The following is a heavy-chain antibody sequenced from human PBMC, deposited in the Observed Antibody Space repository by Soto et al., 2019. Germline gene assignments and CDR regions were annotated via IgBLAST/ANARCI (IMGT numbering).Heavy chain of an antibody. J-gene: IGHJ4*02. CDR1: GYTFTSYA. V-gene: IGHV1-3*01. CDR3: ARDHPMPTYCGGDCLMDY. CDR2: INAGNGNT. D-gene: IGHD2-21*02. Sequence: ASVKVSCRASGYTFTSYAMHWVRQAPGQRLEWMGWINAGNGNTKYSQKFQGRVTITRDTSASTAYMELSSLRSEDTAVYYCARDHPMPTYCGGDCLMDYWGQGTLVTVSS.